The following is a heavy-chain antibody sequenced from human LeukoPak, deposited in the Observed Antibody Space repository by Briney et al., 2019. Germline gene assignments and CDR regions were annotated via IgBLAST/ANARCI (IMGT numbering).Heavy chain of an antibody. V-gene: IGHV3-74*01. CDR1: GFTFSMNW. CDR3: TRAPSEIGGYYPEYFRH. Sequence: PGGSLRVSCAASGFTFSMNWMHWVRQPPGKGLVWVSRIKSDGTTDYADSVKGRFTISRDNAKNTVSLQMNSLRPEDTGVYYCTRAPSEIGGYYPEYFRHWGQGTLVTVSS. D-gene: IGHD3-22*01. CDR2: IKSDGTT. J-gene: IGHJ1*01.